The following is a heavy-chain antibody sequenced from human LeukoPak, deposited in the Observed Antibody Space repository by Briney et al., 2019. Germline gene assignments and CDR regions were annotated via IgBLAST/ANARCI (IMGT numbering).Heavy chain of an antibody. CDR3: ARDRGYCSSTSCYYLY. CDR2: IKSDGSNI. J-gene: IGHJ4*02. CDR1: GFTFSTYW. D-gene: IGHD2-2*01. Sequence: GGSLRLSCAASGFTFSTYWMHWVRQAPGKGLVWVSRIKSDGSNIIYGDSVKGRFTISRDNAKNSLYLQMNSLRAEDTAVYYCARDRGYCSSTSCYYLYWGQGTLVTVSS. V-gene: IGHV3-74*01.